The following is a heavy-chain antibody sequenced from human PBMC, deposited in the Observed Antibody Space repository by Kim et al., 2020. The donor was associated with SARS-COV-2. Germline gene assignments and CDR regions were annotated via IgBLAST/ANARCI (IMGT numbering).Heavy chain of an antibody. CDR2: FDPEDGET. CDR1: GYTLTELS. CDR3: ATGTAVAGAPYPYYYYYYDGGV. V-gene: IGHV1-24*01. D-gene: IGHD6-19*01. Sequence: ASVKVSCKVSGYTLTELSMHWVRQAPGKGLEWMGGFDPEDGETIYAQKFQGRVTMTEDTSTDTAYMELSSLRSEDTAVYYCATGTAVAGAPYPYYYYYYDGGVGRRGTTVTVSS. J-gene: IGHJ6*02.